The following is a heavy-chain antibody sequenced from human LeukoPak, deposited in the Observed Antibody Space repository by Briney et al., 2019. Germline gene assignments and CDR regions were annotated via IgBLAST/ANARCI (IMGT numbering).Heavy chain of an antibody. D-gene: IGHD6-19*01. J-gene: IGHJ3*02. V-gene: IGHV3-23*01. CDR2: ISGSGGST. CDR1: GFTFSSYA. CDR3: AKDRLSGSGWVAFDI. Sequence: QTGGSLRLSCAASGFTFSSYAMSWVRQAPGKGLELVSSISGSGGSTYYADSVKGRFTISRDNSKNTLYLQMNSLRAEDTALYYCAKDRLSGSGWVAFDIWGQGTMVTVSS.